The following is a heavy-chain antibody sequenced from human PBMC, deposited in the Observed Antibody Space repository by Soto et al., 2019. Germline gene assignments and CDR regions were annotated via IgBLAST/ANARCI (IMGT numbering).Heavy chain of an antibody. Sequence: SETQSLTCPFSGFPIISSSYYWGWIRQPPGKGLEWIGSIYYSGSTYYNPSLKSRVTISVDTSKNQFSLKLSSVTAADTAVYYCASMVRGVIGFDPWGQGTLVTVSS. CDR2: IYYSGST. V-gene: IGHV4-39*01. CDR1: GFPIISSSYY. CDR3: ASMVRGVIGFDP. D-gene: IGHD3-10*01. J-gene: IGHJ5*02.